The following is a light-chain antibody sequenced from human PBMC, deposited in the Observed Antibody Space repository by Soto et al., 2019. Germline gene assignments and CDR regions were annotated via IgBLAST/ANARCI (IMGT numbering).Light chain of an antibody. CDR3: CSYAGTTL. Sequence: QSVLTQHASVSGSPGQSITISCTATSSDVGSYNLVSWYQQHPGKAPKLMIYEGSKRPSGVSDRFSGSKSGNTASLTISGLQPEDEADYYCCSYAGTTLFGGGTKLTVL. V-gene: IGLV2-23*01. CDR1: SSDVGSYNL. J-gene: IGLJ2*01. CDR2: EGS.